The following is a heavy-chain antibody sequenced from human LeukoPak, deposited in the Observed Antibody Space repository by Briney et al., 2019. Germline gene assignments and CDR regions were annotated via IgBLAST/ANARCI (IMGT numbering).Heavy chain of an antibody. CDR1: GGSFSGYY. D-gene: IGHD3-3*01. CDR3: ARRVWKLRFPNWFDP. Sequence: SETLSLTCAVYGGSFSGYYWSWIRQPPGKGLEWIGEINHSGSTNYNPSLKSRVTISVDTSKNQFSLKLSSVTAADTAVYYCARRVWKLRFPNWFDPWGQGTLVTVSS. CDR2: INHSGST. V-gene: IGHV4-34*01. J-gene: IGHJ5*02.